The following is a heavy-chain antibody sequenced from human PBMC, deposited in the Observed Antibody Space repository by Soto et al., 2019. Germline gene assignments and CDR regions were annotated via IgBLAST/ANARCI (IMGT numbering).Heavy chain of an antibody. CDR2: IHYNGNT. D-gene: IGHD3-3*01. J-gene: IGHJ4*02. V-gene: IGHV4-59*01. Sequence: SETLSLTCTVSGDSISAYSWSWVRQPPGKGLEWIGNIHYNGNTKYNPSLKSRVTMSVDTSKNQFSLKLSSVTAADTAVYYCARDPVLSYDFWSAWYFDYWGQGTLVTVSS. CDR1: GDSISAYS. CDR3: ARDPVLSYDFWSAWYFDY.